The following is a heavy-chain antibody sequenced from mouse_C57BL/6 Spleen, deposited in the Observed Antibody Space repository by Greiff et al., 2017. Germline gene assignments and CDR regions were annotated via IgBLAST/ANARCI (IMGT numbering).Heavy chain of an antibody. J-gene: IGHJ2*01. CDR1: GYTFTSYW. CDR2: IYPGSGST. Sequence: QLQQPGAELVKPGASVKMSCKASGYTFTSYWITWVKQRPGQGLEWIGDIYPGSGSTNYNEKFKSKATLTVDTSSSTAYMQLSSPTSEDSAVYYCARYDGSYGSSIDYWGQGTTLTVSS. CDR3: ARYDGSYGSSIDY. V-gene: IGHV1-55*01. D-gene: IGHD1-1*01.